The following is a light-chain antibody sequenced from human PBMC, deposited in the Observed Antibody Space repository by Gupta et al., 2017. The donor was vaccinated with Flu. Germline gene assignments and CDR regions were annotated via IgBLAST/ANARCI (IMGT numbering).Light chain of an antibody. CDR1: QISGRQ. CDR3: QQRSSGPLT. V-gene: IGKV3-11*01. CDR2: DKA. Sequence: PATLSVSIGERATLSCRASQISGRQLAGYQQKTGRDPRLLIYDKANRATDSPARFSGSGSGTDCTLTIDSLEAEDVAVSFGQQRSSGPLTFGGGTRVEIK. J-gene: IGKJ4*01.